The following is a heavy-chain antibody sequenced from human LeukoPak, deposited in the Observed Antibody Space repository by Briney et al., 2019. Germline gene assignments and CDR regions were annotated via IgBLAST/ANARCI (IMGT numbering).Heavy chain of an antibody. CDR3: ARVGGYSYGYFDY. CDR1: GFTFSDYY. D-gene: IGHD5-18*01. CDR2: ISSSGSTI. Sequence: GGSPRLPCAASGFTFSDYYMSWIRQAPGKGLEWVSYISSSGSTIYYADSVKGRFTISRDNAKNSLYLQMTSLRAEDTAVYYCARVGGYSYGYFDYWGQGTLVTVSS. J-gene: IGHJ4*02. V-gene: IGHV3-11*04.